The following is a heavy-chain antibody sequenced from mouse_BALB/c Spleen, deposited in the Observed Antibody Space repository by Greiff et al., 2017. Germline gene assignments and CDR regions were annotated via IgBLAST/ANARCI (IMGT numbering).Heavy chain of an antibody. CDR1: GFTFSDFY. CDR2: SRNKANDYTT. Sequence: EVQLVESGGGLVQPGGSLRLSCATSGFTFSDFYMEWVRQPPGKRLEWIASSRNKANDYTTEYSASVNGRFIVSRDTAQSILYLQMNALRAEDTAIYYCARDRWYGDAMDYWGQGTSVTVSS. CDR3: ARDRWYGDAMDY. V-gene: IGHV7-1*02. D-gene: IGHD1-1*01. J-gene: IGHJ4*01.